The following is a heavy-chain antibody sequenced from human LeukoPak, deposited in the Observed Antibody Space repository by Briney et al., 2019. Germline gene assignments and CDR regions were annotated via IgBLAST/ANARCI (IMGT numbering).Heavy chain of an antibody. CDR3: ATDTDGVFRY. V-gene: IGHV4-31*03. CDR2: IYYSGST. D-gene: IGHD5-24*01. CDR1: GGSISSGGYY. J-gene: IGHJ4*02. Sequence: SETLSLTCTVSGGSISSGGYYWSWIRQHPGKGLEWIGYIYYSGSTYYNPSLKSRVTISVDTSKNQFSLKLSSVTAADTAVYYCATDTDGVFRYWGQGTQVTVSS.